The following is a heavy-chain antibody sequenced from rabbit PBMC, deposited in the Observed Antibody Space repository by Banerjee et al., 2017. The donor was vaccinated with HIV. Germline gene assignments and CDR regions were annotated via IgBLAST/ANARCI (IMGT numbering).Heavy chain of an antibody. Sequence: QSLEESGGDLVKPGASLTLTCTASGFSFSSNEYMCWVRQAPGKGLQWIACINAVTGKAVYATWAKGRFTISRTSSTTVTLRMTSLTAADTATYFCARDLVGVIGWNFYLWGPGTLVTVS. J-gene: IGHJ4*01. V-gene: IGHV1S40*01. CDR1: GFSFSSNEY. CDR2: INAVTGKA. CDR3: ARDLVGVIGWNFYL. D-gene: IGHD1-1*01.